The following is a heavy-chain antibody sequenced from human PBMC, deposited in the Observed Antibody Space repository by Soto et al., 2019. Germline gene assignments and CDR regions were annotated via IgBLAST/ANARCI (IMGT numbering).Heavy chain of an antibody. CDR1: GFTFSSYA. CDR2: ISYDGSNK. J-gene: IGHJ3*02. V-gene: IGHV3-30-3*01. CDR3: ARGLLGYCSGDSCYSGHAFDI. Sequence: PGGSLRLSCAASGFTFSSYAMHWVRQAPGKGLEWVAVISYDGSNKYYADSVKGRFTISRDNFKNTLYLQMNSLRAEDTAVYYRARGLLGYCSGDSCYSGHAFDIWGQGTMVTVSS. D-gene: IGHD2-15*01.